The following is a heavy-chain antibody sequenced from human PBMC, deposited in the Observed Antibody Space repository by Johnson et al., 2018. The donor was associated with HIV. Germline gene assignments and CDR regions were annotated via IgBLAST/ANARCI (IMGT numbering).Heavy chain of an antibody. CDR1: GFTVSSNY. V-gene: IGHV3-66*01. CDR2: IYSGGST. Sequence: VQLVESGGGLVQPGRSLRLSCAASGFTVSSNYMSWVRQAPGKGLEWVSVIYSGGSTYYADSVKGRFTISRDNSKNTLYLQMNSLRAEDTAVYYCARSPRAAEGAFDIWGQGTMVTVSS. CDR3: ARSPRAAEGAFDI. J-gene: IGHJ3*02. D-gene: IGHD6-13*01.